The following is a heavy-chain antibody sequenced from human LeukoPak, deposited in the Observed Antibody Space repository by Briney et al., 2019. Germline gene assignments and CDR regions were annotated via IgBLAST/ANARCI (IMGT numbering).Heavy chain of an antibody. V-gene: IGHV3-23*01. CDR2: ISGSGGNT. Sequence: GGSLRLSCAASGFTFSSYAMSWVRPAPGKGLEWVSAISGSGGNTYYSDSVKGRFTISRDNSKNTRYQQMNGLRAEDTAVYYCAKDLSWFGELLLDYWGQGTLVTVSS. CDR3: AKDLSWFGELLLDY. CDR1: GFTFSSYA. J-gene: IGHJ4*02. D-gene: IGHD3-10*01.